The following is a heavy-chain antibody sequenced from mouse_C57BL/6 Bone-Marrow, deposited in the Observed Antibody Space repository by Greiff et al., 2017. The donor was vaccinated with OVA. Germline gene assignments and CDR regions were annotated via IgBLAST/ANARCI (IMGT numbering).Heavy chain of an antibody. CDR3: TGGDGAMDY. CDR1: GFTFSNYW. V-gene: IGHV6-3*01. Sequence: EVKVEESGGGLVQPGGSMKLSCVASGFTFSNYWMNWVRQSPEKGLEWVAQIRLKSDNYATHYAESVKGRFTISRDDSKSSVYLQMNNLRAEDTGIYYCTGGDGAMDYWGQGTSVTVSS. CDR2: IRLKSDNYAT. J-gene: IGHJ4*01. D-gene: IGHD3-3*01.